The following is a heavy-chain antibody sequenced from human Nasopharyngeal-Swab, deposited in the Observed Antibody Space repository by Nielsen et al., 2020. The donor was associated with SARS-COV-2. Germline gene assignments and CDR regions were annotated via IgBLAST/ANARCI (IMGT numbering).Heavy chain of an antibody. CDR3: ARRDPVVVVAALGIRLYDSTKFDP. V-gene: IGHV4-34*01. CDR2: INHSGST. D-gene: IGHD2-15*01. J-gene: IGHJ5*02. Sequence: SETLSLTCAVYGGSFSGYYWSWIRQPPGKGLEWIGEINHSGSTNYNPSLTSRVTISVDTSKNQFSLKLSSVTAADTAVYYCARRDPVVVVAALGIRLYDSTKFDPWGQGTLVTVSS. CDR1: GGSFSGYY.